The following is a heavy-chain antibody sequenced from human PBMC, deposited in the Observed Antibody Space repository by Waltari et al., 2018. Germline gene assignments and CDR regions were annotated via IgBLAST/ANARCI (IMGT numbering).Heavy chain of an antibody. CDR3: AKNANANYINWFDP. CDR1: GVTFSNYA. CDR2: ITGSGDNT. D-gene: IGHD1-7*01. Sequence: EVQLLESGGGLVRPGGSLRLSCEASGVTFSNYALSWVRQAPGKGLEWVSGITGSGDNTYYAGSVKGRFTISRDNSKNTLSLQMNSLRDDDTAVYSCAKNANANYINWFDPWGQGTLVTVSS. V-gene: IGHV3-23*01. J-gene: IGHJ5*02.